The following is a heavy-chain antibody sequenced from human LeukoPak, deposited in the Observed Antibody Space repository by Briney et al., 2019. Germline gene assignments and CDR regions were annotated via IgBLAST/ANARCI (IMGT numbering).Heavy chain of an antibody. CDR1: GFTFSAYY. V-gene: IGHV3-11*05. CDR3: AKEICSGGSCNLDY. J-gene: IGHJ4*02. CDR2: ISSTSTYT. Sequence: GGSLRLSCAASGFTFSAYYMSWVRQAPGKGLEWVSYISSTSTYTNYADSVKGRFTISRDNAKNSLYLQMNSLRDEDTPVYYCAKEICSGGSCNLDYWGQGTLVTVSS. D-gene: IGHD2-15*01.